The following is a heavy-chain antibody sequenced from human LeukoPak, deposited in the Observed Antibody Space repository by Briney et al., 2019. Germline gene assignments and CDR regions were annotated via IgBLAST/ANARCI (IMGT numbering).Heavy chain of an antibody. CDR1: GYTLTELS. J-gene: IGHJ4*02. D-gene: IGHD1-26*01. CDR3: ATFGPQYSGSQETDY. Sequence: GASVKVSCKVSGYTLTELSMHWVRQAPGKGLEWMGGFDPEDGETIYAQKFQGRVTMTEDTSTDTAYMELSSLRSEDTAVYYCATFGPQYSGSQETDYWGQGTLVTVSS. CDR2: FDPEDGET. V-gene: IGHV1-24*01.